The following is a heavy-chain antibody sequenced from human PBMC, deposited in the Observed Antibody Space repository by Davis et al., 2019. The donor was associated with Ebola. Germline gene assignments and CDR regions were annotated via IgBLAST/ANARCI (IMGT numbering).Heavy chain of an antibody. CDR3: ARQGGDYSLYYYYGMDV. V-gene: IGHV1-69*13. CDR1: GYTFTSYD. J-gene: IGHJ6*02. CDR2: IIPIFGTA. Sequence: SVKVSCKASGYTFTSYDISWVRQAPGQGLEWMGGIIPIFGTANYAQKFQGRVTITADESTSTAYMELSSLRSEDTAVYYCARQGGDYSLYYYYGMDVWDQGTTVTVSS. D-gene: IGHD4-17*01.